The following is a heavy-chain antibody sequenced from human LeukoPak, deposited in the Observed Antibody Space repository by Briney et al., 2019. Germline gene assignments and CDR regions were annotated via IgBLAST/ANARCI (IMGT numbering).Heavy chain of an antibody. Sequence: ASVKVSCKASRYTFTSYYMHWVRQAPGQGLEWMGIINPSGGSTSYAQKFQGRVTMTRDTSTSTVYMELSSLRSEDTAVYYCASLRDFWSGDRGHAFDIWGQGTMVTVSS. CDR1: RYTFTSYY. CDR3: ASLRDFWSGDRGHAFDI. D-gene: IGHD3-3*01. J-gene: IGHJ3*02. V-gene: IGHV1-46*01. CDR2: INPSGGST.